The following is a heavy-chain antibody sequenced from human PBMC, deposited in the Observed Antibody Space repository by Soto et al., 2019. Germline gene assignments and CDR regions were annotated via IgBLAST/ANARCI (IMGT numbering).Heavy chain of an antibody. J-gene: IGHJ5*02. Sequence: EVQLLESGGGLVQPGGSLRLSCAASGFTFSSYAMSWVRQAPGKGLEWVSAIRGSGGSTYYADSVKGRFTISRDNSNNTLYLQMNGLRAEDTAVYYCAKVKRGGRKYDFWSGYYTFDPWGQGTLVTVSS. CDR1: GFTFSSYA. D-gene: IGHD3-3*01. V-gene: IGHV3-23*01. CDR3: AKVKRGGRKYDFWSGYYTFDP. CDR2: IRGSGGST.